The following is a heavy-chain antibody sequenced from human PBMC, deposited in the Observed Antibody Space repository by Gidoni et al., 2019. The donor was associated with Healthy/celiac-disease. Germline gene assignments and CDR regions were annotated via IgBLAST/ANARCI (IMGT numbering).Heavy chain of an antibody. J-gene: IGHJ6*01. CDR2: LSSSSSYT. CDR1: GFPFSRYS. CDR3: AGCPRRYSYCGMAV. Sequence: EVQLVESGGGRVQRGGSLRLSCAASGFPFSRYSMNWGRPAPGKGLEWVSSLSSSSSYTDYAHSVKRRFTISRDNAKHSLYLQMNSLSAEDTAVYYCAGCPRRYSYCGMAVWGQGTTVTVSS. D-gene: IGHD5-18*01. V-gene: IGHV3-21*01.